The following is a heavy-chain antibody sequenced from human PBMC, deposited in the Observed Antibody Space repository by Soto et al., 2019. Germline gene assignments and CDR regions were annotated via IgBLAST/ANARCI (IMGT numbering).Heavy chain of an antibody. CDR3: ARDLGGWPDY. CDR1: GNTVPNYA. CDR2: INAGNGNT. Sequence: GASVKVSCKASGNTVPNYAMHWVRQAPGQRLEWMGWINAGNGNTKYSQKFQGRVTITRDTSASTAYMELSSLRSEDTAVYYCARDLGGWPDYWGQGTLVTVSS. D-gene: IGHD2-15*01. V-gene: IGHV1-3*01. J-gene: IGHJ4*02.